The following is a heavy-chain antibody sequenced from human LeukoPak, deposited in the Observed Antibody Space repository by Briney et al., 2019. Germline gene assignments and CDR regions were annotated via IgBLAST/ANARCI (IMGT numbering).Heavy chain of an antibody. J-gene: IGHJ3*02. CDR1: GYTSTGYY. V-gene: IGHV1-2*06. CDR3: ARVGDVVVVAATDDAFDI. D-gene: IGHD2-15*01. CDR2: INPNSGGT. Sequence: VASVKVSCKASGYTSTGYYMHWVRQAPGQGLEWMGRINPNSGGTKYAQKFQGRVTMTRDTSISTAYMELSRLRSDDTAVYYCARVGDVVVVAATDDAFDIWGQGTMVTVSS.